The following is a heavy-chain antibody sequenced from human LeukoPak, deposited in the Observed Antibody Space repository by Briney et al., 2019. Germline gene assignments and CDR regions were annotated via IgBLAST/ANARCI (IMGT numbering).Heavy chain of an antibody. V-gene: IGHV3-30*02. Sequence: GGSLRLSCEASGFTFSSYDVHWVRQAPGKGLEWVAFIRYDGGNKYYADSVKGRFTISRDNSKNTLYLQMNSLRTEDTAVYSCAREASGSGSYPLDYWGQGTLVTVSS. CDR1: GFTFSSYD. CDR2: IRYDGGNK. D-gene: IGHD3-10*01. CDR3: AREASGSGSYPLDY. J-gene: IGHJ4*02.